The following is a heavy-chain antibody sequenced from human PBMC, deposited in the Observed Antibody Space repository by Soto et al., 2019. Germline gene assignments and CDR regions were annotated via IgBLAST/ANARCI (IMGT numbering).Heavy chain of an antibody. CDR3: ARRSTSCCQNFDC. V-gene: IGHV3-23*01. Sequence: EVQLLESGGGWVQPGGSLRLSCAASGFTFSSYAMNWVRQAPGKGLEWVSAVSGDGGDTYYADSVKGRFTISRDNSKNTLFLQMNGLRVEDTAVYYCARRSTSCCQNFDCWGQGTLVTVSS. D-gene: IGHD2-2*01. CDR1: GFTFSSYA. J-gene: IGHJ4*02. CDR2: VSGDGGDT.